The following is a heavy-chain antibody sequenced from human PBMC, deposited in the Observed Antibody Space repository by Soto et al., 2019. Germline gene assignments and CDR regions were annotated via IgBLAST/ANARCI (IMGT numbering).Heavy chain of an antibody. CDR2: IYSSGTT. J-gene: IGHJ6*02. CDR3: KRRRFGVPGVTIMDV. V-gene: IGHV4-39*01. D-gene: IGHD3-10*01. CDR1: GGSIGGSNYF. Sequence: SETLSLTCTVSGGSIGGSNYFWGWIRQSPGTGLEWLGTIYSSGTTYYSPSLKSRITMSLDTSKNQFSLNLGSVTAADTAVYYCKRRRFGVPGVTIMDVWGPGTTVIVSS.